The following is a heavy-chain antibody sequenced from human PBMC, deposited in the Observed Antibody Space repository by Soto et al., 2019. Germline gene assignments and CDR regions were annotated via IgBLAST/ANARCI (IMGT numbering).Heavy chain of an antibody. D-gene: IGHD1-26*01. CDR3: ARGVSAGVDY. V-gene: IGHV1-8*01. Sequence: QVQLVQSGAEVREPGASVKVSCKASGYSFTSLDINWVRQTAGQGLEWMGWMQPRTGRTGYAQKFQGRVTITRDTSINTAYMELTTLTSDETAFYYCARGVSAGVDYWGQGTLVTVSS. CDR1: GYSFTSLD. J-gene: IGHJ4*02. CDR2: MQPRTGRT.